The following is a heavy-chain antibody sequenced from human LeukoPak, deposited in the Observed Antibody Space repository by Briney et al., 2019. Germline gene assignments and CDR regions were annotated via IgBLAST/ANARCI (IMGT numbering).Heavy chain of an antibody. J-gene: IGHJ6*02. CDR2: IYHSGST. Sequence: SETLSLTCTVSGYSISSGYYWGWIRQPPGKGLEWIGSIYHSGSTYYNPSLKSRVTISVDTSKNQFSLKLSSVTAADTAVYYCVSSPKGRGYYYYGMDVWGQGTTVTVSS. CDR1: GYSISSGYY. D-gene: IGHD3-10*01. V-gene: IGHV4-38-2*02. CDR3: VSSPKGRGYYYYGMDV.